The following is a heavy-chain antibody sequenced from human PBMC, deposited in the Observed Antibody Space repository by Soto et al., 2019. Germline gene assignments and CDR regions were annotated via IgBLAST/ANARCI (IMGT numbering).Heavy chain of an antibody. D-gene: IGHD3-16*01. J-gene: IGHJ5*02. CDR3: ATTFYHTP. CDR2: IYPNSGGT. V-gene: IGHV1-2*02. CDR1: GYTXNDYY. Sequence: SXKVSCKASGYTXNDYYMHLVRQAPGQGLEWMGWIYPNSGGTNYAQKFQGRVTMTRDTSISTAFMELSRLRSDDTAVYYCATTFYHTPRGQGTLGTVSS.